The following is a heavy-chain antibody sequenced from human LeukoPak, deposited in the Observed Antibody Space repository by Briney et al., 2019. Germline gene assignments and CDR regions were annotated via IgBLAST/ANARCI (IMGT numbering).Heavy chain of an antibody. CDR3: AKLPTTVTTESY. J-gene: IGHJ4*02. Sequence: GGSLRLSCAASGFTFSSYGMSWVRQAPGKGLEWVSAISGSGGSTYYADSGKGRFTISRDNAKNTLYLQMNSLRAEDTAVYYCAKLPTTVTTESYWGQGTLVTVSS. CDR2: ISGSGGST. V-gene: IGHV3-23*01. D-gene: IGHD4-17*01. CDR1: GFTFSSYG.